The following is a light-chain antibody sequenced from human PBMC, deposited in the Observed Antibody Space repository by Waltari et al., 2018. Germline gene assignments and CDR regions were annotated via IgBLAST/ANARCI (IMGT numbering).Light chain of an antibody. J-gene: IGKJ4*01. CDR2: GAS. CDR3: QRYDNSPLT. V-gene: IGKV3-20*01. CDR1: QTISSNF. Sequence: DIVLTQSPGTLSLSPGDRATLSCRASQTISSNFLAWYQQKRGQAPRLLIYGASSRATGIPGRFSGSGSGTDFTLTITRLEPEDFAVYYCQRYDNSPLTFGGGTKVEIK.